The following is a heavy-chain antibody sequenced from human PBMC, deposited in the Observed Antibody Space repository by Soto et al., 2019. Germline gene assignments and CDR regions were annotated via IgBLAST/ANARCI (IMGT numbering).Heavy chain of an antibody. CDR3: AYSTGWYRHDV. V-gene: IGHV4-4*02. CDR2: VLHGGTT. Sequence: QVQLQESGPGLVKPSGTLSLTCAVSGDSISSPKWWTWLRQPPGRGLEWIGDVLHGGTTNYNPSLKSRVSLSVDTSPNQLPLNLTSASAADTAIYYCAYSTGWYRHDVWGQGTSVTVSS. J-gene: IGHJ3*01. D-gene: IGHD6-19*01. CDR1: GDSISSPKW.